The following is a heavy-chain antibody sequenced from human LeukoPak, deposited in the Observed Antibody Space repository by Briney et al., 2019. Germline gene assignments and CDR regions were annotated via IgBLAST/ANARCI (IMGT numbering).Heavy chain of an antibody. CDR3: ARGGDYDILTGYPHYYYYGMDV. J-gene: IGHJ6*02. V-gene: IGHV3-21*01. CDR1: GFTFSSYA. D-gene: IGHD3-9*01. Sequence: GGSLRLSCAASGFTFSSYAMNWVRQAPGRGLEWVSSISSSSIYIYYADSVKGRFTISRDNAKNSLYLQMSSLRAEDTAVYYCARGGDYDILTGYPHYYYYGMDVWGQGTTVTVSS. CDR2: ISSSSIYI.